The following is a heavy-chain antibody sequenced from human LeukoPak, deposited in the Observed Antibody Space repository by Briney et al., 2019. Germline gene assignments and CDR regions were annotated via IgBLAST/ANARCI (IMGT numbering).Heavy chain of an antibody. CDR2: ISGSGGST. CDR3: ARTLRFLEWLLYPYGMDV. D-gene: IGHD3-3*01. Sequence: PGGSLRLSCAASGFTFSSYAMSWVRQAPGKGLEWVSAISGSGGSTYYADSVKGRFTISRDNSKNTLYLQMNSLRAEDTAVYYCARTLRFLEWLLYPYGMDVWGQGTTVTVSS. V-gene: IGHV3-23*01. J-gene: IGHJ6*02. CDR1: GFTFSSYA.